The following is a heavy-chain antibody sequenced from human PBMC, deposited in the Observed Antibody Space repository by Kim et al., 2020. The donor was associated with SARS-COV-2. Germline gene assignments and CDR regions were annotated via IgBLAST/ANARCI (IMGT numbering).Heavy chain of an antibody. Sequence: SETLSLTCTVSGGSISSSSYYWGWIRQPPGKGLEWIGSIYYSGSTYYNPSLKSRVTISVDTSKNQFSLKLSSVTAADTAVYYCASRIVEMATGWVAYWGQGTLVTVSS. J-gene: IGHJ4*02. CDR2: IYYSGST. V-gene: IGHV4-39*01. CDR3: ASRIVEMATGWVAY. CDR1: GGSISSSSYY. D-gene: IGHD5-12*01.